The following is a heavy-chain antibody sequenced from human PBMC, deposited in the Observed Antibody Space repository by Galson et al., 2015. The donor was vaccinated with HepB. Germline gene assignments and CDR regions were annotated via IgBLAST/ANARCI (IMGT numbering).Heavy chain of an antibody. CDR2: TYYRSKWYN. D-gene: IGHD3-10*01. V-gene: IGHV6-1*01. J-gene: IGHJ6*02. CDR1: GDSVSSNSAA. Sequence: CAISGDSVSSNSAAWNWIRQSPSRGLEWLGRTYYRSKWYNDYAVSVKSRITINPDTSKNQFSLQLNSVTPEDTAVYYCARGKPEYYGSEYYYYYGMDVWGQGTTVTVSS. CDR3: ARGKPEYYGSEYYYYYGMDV.